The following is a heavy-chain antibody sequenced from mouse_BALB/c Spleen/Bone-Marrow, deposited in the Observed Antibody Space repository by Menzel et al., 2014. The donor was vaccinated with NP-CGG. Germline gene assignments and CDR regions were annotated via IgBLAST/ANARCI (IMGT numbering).Heavy chain of an antibody. Sequence: QVQLQQSGAELVRPGTSVKISCKASGYAFTNYWLGWVKQRPGHGLEWIGDIYPGSGNTYYNEKFKGKFTLTADKSSSTAYMQLSSLTSEDSAVYFCARRRSLDDWGQGTTLTVSS. J-gene: IGHJ2*01. V-gene: IGHV1-63*01. CDR1: GYAFTNYW. CDR3: ARRRSLDD. CDR2: IYPGSGNT.